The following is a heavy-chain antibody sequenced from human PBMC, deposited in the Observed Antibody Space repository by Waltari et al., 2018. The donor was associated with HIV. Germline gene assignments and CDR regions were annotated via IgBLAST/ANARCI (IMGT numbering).Heavy chain of an antibody. CDR2: IWYDGSNK. V-gene: IGHV3-33*01. Sequence: QVQLVESGGGVVQPGKSLRLSCAASGFSLSNYGMHWVRQAPGKGLDWVALIWYDGSNKYYGDSVNGRFTISRDISKNTLYLQMNSLRAEDTAVYFCARDFALDSWGPGTLVTVSS. J-gene: IGHJ4*02. CDR3: ARDFALDS. CDR1: GFSLSNYG.